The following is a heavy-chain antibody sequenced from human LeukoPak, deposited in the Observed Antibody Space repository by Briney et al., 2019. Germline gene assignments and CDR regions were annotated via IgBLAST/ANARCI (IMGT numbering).Heavy chain of an antibody. CDR3: AKGGELLAAFDY. Sequence: GGSLRLSCAATGFTFSSYAMSWVRQAPGKGLEWVSAISGSGGSTYYADSVKGRFTISRDNSKNALYLQMNSLRAEDTAVYYCAKGGELLAAFDYWGQGTLVTVSS. D-gene: IGHD1-26*01. CDR2: ISGSGGST. CDR1: GFTFSSYA. V-gene: IGHV3-23*01. J-gene: IGHJ4*02.